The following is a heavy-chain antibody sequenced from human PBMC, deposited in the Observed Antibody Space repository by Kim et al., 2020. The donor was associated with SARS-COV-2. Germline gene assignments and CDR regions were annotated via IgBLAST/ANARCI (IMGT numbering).Heavy chain of an antibody. J-gene: IGHJ6*02. D-gene: IGHD6-19*01. CDR2: ISSSSCYI. V-gene: IGHV3-21*01. Sequence: GGSLRLSCAASGFTFSSYSMNWVRQAPGKGLEWVSSISSSSCYIYYADSVKGRFTISRDNAKNSLYLQMNSLRAEDTAVYYCARASSGWYWYYYGMDVWGQGTTVTVSS. CDR3: ARASSGWYWYYYGMDV. CDR1: GFTFSSYS.